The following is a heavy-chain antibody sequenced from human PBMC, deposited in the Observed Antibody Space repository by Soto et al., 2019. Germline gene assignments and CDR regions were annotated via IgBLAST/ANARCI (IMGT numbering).Heavy chain of an antibody. CDR3: ARGLGMEQWLAPPFDY. J-gene: IGHJ4*02. CDR2: IFPTGNT. Sequence: SETLSLTCTVSSASLSNYYWSWIRQPAGKGLEWIGRIFPTGNTDYNPSLRSRVTMSVDTSKNQFSLKLNSVTAADTAVYYCARGLGMEQWLAPPFDYWGQGTLVTVSS. D-gene: IGHD6-19*01. V-gene: IGHV4-4*07. CDR1: SASLSNYY.